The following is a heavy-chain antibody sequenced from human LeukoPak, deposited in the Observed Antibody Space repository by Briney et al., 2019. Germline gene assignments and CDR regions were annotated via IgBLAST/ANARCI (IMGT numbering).Heavy chain of an antibody. V-gene: IGHV3-21*01. CDR3: ARDPAGGYDSHFDY. CDR1: GFTFSSYS. Sequence: PGGSLRLSCAASGFTFSSYSMNWVRQAPGKGLEWVSSITTSSSYICYADSVKGRFTISRDNAKNTLYLQMNSLRAEDTAVYYCARDPAGGYDSHFDYWGQGTLVTVSS. D-gene: IGHD5-12*01. CDR2: ITTSSSYI. J-gene: IGHJ4*02.